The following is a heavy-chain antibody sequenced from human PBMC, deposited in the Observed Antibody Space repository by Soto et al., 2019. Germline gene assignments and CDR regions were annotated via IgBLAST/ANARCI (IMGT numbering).Heavy chain of an antibody. CDR1: GFTFSSYV. CDR3: AKDLEGYCSSTSCYTYFGLDV. V-gene: IGHV3-30*18. D-gene: IGHD2-2*01. J-gene: IGHJ6*02. Sequence: ALRLYCXASGFTFSSYVMHWVRQAPGKGLEWVAVISYDGSNKYYADSVKGRFTISRDNSKHTLFLQMNSLRPEDTAVYYCAKDLEGYCSSTSCYTYFGLDVWGQGTTVTVSS. CDR2: ISYDGSNK.